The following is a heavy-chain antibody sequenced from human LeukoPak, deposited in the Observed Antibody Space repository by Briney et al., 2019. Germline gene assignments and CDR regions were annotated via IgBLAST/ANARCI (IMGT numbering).Heavy chain of an antibody. V-gene: IGHV1-69*13. CDR2: IIPIFGTA. CDR1: GGTFSSYA. CDR3: ARALSIVVVPAANGEAAFDI. J-gene: IGHJ3*02. Sequence: ASVKVSCKASGGTFSSYAISWVRQAPGQGLEWMGGIIPIFGTANYAQKFQGRVTITADESTSTAHMELSSLRSEDTAVYYCARALSIVVVPAANGEAAFDIWGQGTMVTVSS. D-gene: IGHD2-2*01.